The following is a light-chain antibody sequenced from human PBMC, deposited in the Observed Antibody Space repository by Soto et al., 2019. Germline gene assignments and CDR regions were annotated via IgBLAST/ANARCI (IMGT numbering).Light chain of an antibody. CDR3: QQYNSYSGYT. V-gene: IGKV1-5*03. J-gene: IGKJ2*01. CDR2: KAS. CDR1: QSISSW. Sequence: DIQMTQSPSTLSASVGDRVTITCRASQSISSWLAWYQQKPGKAPKLLIYKASSLESGVPSRFIGSGARTEFTLTISSLQPDDFATYYCQQYNSYSGYTFGQGTKLEIK.